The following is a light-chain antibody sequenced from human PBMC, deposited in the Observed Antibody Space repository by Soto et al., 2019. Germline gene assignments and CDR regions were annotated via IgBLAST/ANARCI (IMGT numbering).Light chain of an antibody. Sequence: EILLTQSPGTLSLSPGERATLSCRASQSVSSSYLAWYPQKPGQAPRHLIYGASSRATGIPDRFSGSGSGTDFTLTISRLEPEDFAVYYCQQYATFCPGTKVDIK. V-gene: IGKV3-20*01. CDR1: QSVSSSY. J-gene: IGKJ3*01. CDR2: GAS. CDR3: QQYAT.